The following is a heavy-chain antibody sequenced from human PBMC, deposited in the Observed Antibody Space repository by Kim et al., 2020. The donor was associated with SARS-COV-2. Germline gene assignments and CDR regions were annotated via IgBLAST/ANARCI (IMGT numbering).Heavy chain of an antibody. V-gene: IGHV4-59*08. Sequence: SETLSLTCTVSGGSISSYYWSWIRQPPGKGLEWIGYIYYSGCTNYNPSLKSRVTISVDTSKNQFSLKLSSVTAADTAVYYCARLSGFPVVWFDPWGQGTL. CDR3: ARLSGFPVVWFDP. J-gene: IGHJ5*02. CDR2: IYYSGCT. CDR1: GGSISSYY. D-gene: IGHD3-10*01.